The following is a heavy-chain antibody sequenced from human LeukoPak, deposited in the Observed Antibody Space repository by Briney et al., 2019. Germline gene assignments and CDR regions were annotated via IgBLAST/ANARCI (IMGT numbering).Heavy chain of an antibody. D-gene: IGHD3-22*01. CDR2: IYHSGST. J-gene: IGHJ6*03. Sequence: SETLSLTCAVSGGSISSSNWWSWVRQPPGQGLEWIGEIYHSGSTNYNPSLKSRVTISVDKSKNQFSLKLSSVTAADTAVYYCARLDYYDSSGYYPYYYYYMDVWGKGTTVTISS. V-gene: IGHV4-4*02. CDR1: GGSISSSNW. CDR3: ARLDYYDSSGYYPYYYYYMDV.